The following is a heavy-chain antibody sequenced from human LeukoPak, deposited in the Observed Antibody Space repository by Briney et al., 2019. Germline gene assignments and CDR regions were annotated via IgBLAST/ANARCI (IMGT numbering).Heavy chain of an antibody. CDR2: IYYNGNT. V-gene: IGHV4-59*01. J-gene: IGHJ4*02. CDR3: GRGGWYKDY. CDR1: GGSISPYY. D-gene: IGHD6-19*01. Sequence: SETLSLTCTVXGGSISPYYWSWIRQPPGKGLESIGYIYYNGNTNYNPSLRSRVTISVGTSKNQFSLRLSSVTAADTAVYYCGRGGWYKDYWGQGTLVTVSS.